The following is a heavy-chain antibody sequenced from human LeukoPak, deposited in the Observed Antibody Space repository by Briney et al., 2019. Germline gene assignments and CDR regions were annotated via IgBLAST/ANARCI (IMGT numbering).Heavy chain of an antibody. CDR3: ARDLQYCSSTSCYPFDY. Sequence: ASVKVSCKASGYTFTSYGISWVRQAPGQGLEWMGWISAYNGNTNYAQKLQGRVTMTTDTSTSTAYMELRSLRSDDTAVYYCARDLQYCSSTSCYPFDYWGQGTLVTVSS. D-gene: IGHD2-2*01. J-gene: IGHJ4*02. V-gene: IGHV1-18*01. CDR2: ISAYNGNT. CDR1: GYTFTSYG.